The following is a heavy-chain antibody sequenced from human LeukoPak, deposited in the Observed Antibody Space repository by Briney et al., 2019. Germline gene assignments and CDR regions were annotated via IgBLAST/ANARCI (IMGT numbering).Heavy chain of an antibody. Sequence: SETLSLTCTVSGGSISSSSYYWGWIRQPPGKGXXXXXXIYYSGSTYYNPSLKSRVTISVDTSKNQFSLKLSSVTAADTAVYYCARSADIAAAGTLGMDVWGQGTTVTVSS. CDR3: ARSADIAAAGTLGMDV. CDR1: GGSISSSSYY. D-gene: IGHD6-13*01. CDR2: IYYSGST. V-gene: IGHV4-39*01. J-gene: IGHJ6*02.